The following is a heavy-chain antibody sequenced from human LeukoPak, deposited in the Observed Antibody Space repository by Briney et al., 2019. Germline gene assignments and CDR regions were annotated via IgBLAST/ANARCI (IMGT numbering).Heavy chain of an antibody. V-gene: IGHV3-53*01. CDR2: LYSDGNT. J-gene: IGHJ4*02. D-gene: IGHD1-14*01. Sequence: GGSLTLSCAASGFTVITNDMTWVRQAPGKGLEWVSVLYSDGNTKYADSMQGRFTISRDNSKNTLYLEMNSLSPDDTAVYYCARGVEPLAANTLAYWGQGTLVTVSS. CDR3: ARGVEPLAANTLAY. CDR1: GFTVITND.